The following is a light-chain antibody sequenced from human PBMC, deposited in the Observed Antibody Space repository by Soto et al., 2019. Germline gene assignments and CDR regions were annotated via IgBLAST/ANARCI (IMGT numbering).Light chain of an antibody. CDR1: SSDVGGYDY. Sequence: QSVLTQPASVSGSPGQSIAISCTGTSSDVGGYDYVSWYQQQPDKAPKLMIYEVTKRPSGVSNRFSGSKSGNTASLTISGLQSEDEADYNGSSYTSGSTRVFGTGTKVTVL. CDR3: SSYTSGSTRV. CDR2: EVT. J-gene: IGLJ1*01. V-gene: IGLV2-14*01.